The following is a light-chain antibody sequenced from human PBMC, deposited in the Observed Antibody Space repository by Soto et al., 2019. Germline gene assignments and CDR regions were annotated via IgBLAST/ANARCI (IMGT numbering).Light chain of an antibody. V-gene: IGKV3-15*01. J-gene: IGKJ1*01. Sequence: EIVMTQSPATLSVSPGGRATLSCRASQSISDTLAWYQQKPGQAPRLLIYGASTRATGFPARFSGSGSGTEFTLTISSLKSEDFAVYYCQQYNNWPWTFGQGTKVDIK. CDR3: QQYNNWPWT. CDR1: QSISDT. CDR2: GAS.